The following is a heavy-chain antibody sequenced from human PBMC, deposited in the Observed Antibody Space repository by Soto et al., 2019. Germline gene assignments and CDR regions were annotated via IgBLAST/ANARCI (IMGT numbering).Heavy chain of an antibody. J-gene: IGHJ4*02. CDR2: INAGNGNT. V-gene: IGHV1-3*01. CDR1: GYTFTSYA. D-gene: IGHD2-15*01. Sequence: ASVKVSCKASGYTFTSYAMHWVRQAPGQRLEWMGWINAGNGNTKYSQKFQGRVTITRDTSASTAYMELSSLRSEDTAVYYCARVWVVAARWDFDYWGQGTLVTVS. CDR3: ARVWVVAARWDFDY.